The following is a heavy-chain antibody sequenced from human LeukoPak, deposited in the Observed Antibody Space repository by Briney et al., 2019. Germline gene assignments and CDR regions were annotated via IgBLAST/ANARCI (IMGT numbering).Heavy chain of an antibody. CDR2: IYPGDSDT. CDR3: SLYGGNSNTDF. CDR1: GYSFTSYW. D-gene: IGHD2-21*01. V-gene: IGHV5-51*01. J-gene: IGHJ4*02. Sequence: GESLKISCKGSGYSFTSYWIGWVRQMPGKGLEWMGIIYPGDSDTKYSPSFQGQVTISSHESISNTHLQCRSLTASDTAMYYCSLYGGNSNTDFWGQGTLVTVSS.